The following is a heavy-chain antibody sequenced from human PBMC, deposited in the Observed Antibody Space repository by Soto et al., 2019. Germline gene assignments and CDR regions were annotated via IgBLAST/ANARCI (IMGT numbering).Heavy chain of an antibody. J-gene: IGHJ4*02. V-gene: IGHV4-39*01. CDR1: GGSISSSSYY. CDR2: IYYSGST. Sequence: SETLSLTCTVSGGSISSSSYYWGWIRQPPGKGLEWIGSIYYSGSTYYNPSLKSRVTISVDTSKNQFSLKLSSVTAADTAVYYCARPLNCTNGVCYSYWGQGTLVTVSS. D-gene: IGHD2-8*01. CDR3: ARPLNCTNGVCYSY.